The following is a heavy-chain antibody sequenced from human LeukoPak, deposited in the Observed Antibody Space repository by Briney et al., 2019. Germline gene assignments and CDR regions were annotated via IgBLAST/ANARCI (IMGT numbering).Heavy chain of an antibody. J-gene: IGHJ3*02. V-gene: IGHV4-59*08. Sequence: PSETLSLTCTVSGGSISSYYWSWIRQPPGKGLEWIGYIYYSGSTNYNPSLKSRVTISVDTSKNQFSLKLSSVTAADTAVYYCASTPTITMIVTNHGAFDIWGQGTIVTVSS. D-gene: IGHD3-22*01. CDR2: IYYSGST. CDR1: GGSISSYY. CDR3: ASTPTITMIVTNHGAFDI.